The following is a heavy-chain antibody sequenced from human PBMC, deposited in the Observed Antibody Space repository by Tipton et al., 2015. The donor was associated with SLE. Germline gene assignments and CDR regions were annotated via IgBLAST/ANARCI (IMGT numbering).Heavy chain of an antibody. J-gene: IGHJ3*02. CDR3: ARGVAYYYDFGALDI. CDR1: GGSFNGYY. CDR2: IHYSGNT. D-gene: IGHD3-22*01. Sequence: TLSLTCGLYGGSFNGYYWSWIRQPPGKGLEWIGEIHYSGNTNYNPSLESRVTISIDTSRNQLSLKLTSVTAADTAVYYCARGVAYYYDFGALDIWGQGTMVTVSS. V-gene: IGHV4-34*01.